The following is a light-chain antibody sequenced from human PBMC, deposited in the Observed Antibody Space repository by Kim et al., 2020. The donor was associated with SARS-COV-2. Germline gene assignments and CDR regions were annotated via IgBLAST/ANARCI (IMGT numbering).Light chain of an antibody. CDR2: DAT. CDR1: QDISNH. CDR3: QHYDDLPPT. J-gene: IGKJ4*01. V-gene: IGKV1-33*01. Sequence: DIQMTQSPSPLSASIGDRVTITCQASQDISNHLNWYQQKPGKAPKLLIYDATNLETGVPSRFSGSGSGTDFTFTISSLQAEDTVTYYCQHYDDLPPTFGGGTKVDIK.